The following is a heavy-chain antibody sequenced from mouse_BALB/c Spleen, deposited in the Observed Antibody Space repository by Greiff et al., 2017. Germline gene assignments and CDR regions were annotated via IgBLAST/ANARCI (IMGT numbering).Heavy chain of an antibody. D-gene: IGHD1-1*01. Sequence: EVKLLESGPGLVKPSQSLSLTCSVTGYSITSGYYWNWIRQFPGNKLEWMGYISYDGSNNYNPSLKNRISITRDTSKNQFFLKLNSVTTEGTATYYCARDGDYYGSSYCYWGQGTLVTVSA. CDR1: GYSITSGYY. J-gene: IGHJ3*01. CDR3: ARDGDYYGSSYCY. CDR2: ISYDGSN. V-gene: IGHV3-6*02.